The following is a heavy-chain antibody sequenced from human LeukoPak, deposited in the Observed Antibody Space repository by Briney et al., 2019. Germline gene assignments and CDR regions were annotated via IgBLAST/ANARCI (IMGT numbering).Heavy chain of an antibody. D-gene: IGHD2-15*01. Sequence: GGSLRLSCAASGFTFDDYAMHWVRQAPGKGLEWVSGISWNSGSIGYADSVKGRFTISRDNAKNSLYLQMNSLRAEDTALYYCAKDPQGGGIDYWGQGTLVTVSS. J-gene: IGHJ4*02. CDR3: AKDPQGGGIDY. CDR1: GFTFDDYA. CDR2: ISWNSGSI. V-gene: IGHV3-9*01.